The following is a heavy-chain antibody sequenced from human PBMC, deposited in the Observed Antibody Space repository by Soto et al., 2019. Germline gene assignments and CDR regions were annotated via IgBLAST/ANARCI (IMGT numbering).Heavy chain of an antibody. CDR2: IIPIFGTA. V-gene: IGHV1-69*13. J-gene: IGHJ5*02. CDR3: AKVGPYYSGSYMFRYNCFGP. Sequence: GASVKVSCKASGGTFSSYAISWVRQAPGQGLEWMGGIIPIFGTANYAQKFQGRVTITADESTSTAYMELSSLRSEDTAVYYCAKVGPYYSGSYMFRYNCFGPWGPGTLVTVSS. D-gene: IGHD3-10*01. CDR1: GGTFSSYA.